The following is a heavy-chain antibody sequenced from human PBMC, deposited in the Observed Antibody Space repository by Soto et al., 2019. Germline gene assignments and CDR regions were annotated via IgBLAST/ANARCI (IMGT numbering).Heavy chain of an antibody. CDR1: GFTFSSYA. CDR3: AKDSTVSGNYQHLDY. CDR2: LTPGGETT. J-gene: IGHJ4*02. Sequence: GGSLRLSCAASGFTFSSYAMTWVRQAPGAGLEWVSALTPGGETTYYIASVRGRFTISRDNARDTLYLQMNSLTAADTAVYYCAKDSTVSGNYQHLDYWGQGTLVTVSS. V-gene: IGHV3-23*01. D-gene: IGHD1-26*01.